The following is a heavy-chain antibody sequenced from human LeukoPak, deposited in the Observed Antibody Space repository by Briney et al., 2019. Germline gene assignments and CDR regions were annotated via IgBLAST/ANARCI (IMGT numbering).Heavy chain of an antibody. CDR1: GFTFGDSA. V-gene: IGHV3-49*03. J-gene: IGHJ4*02. D-gene: IGHD1-26*01. Sequence: GGSLRLSCTASGFTFGDSAMSWFRQAPGKGLEWVSFIRSKAYSGTTQYAASVKGRFTVSRDDSKSIAYLQMDSLETEDTAVYFCARDVRGSGTYHDYWGQGTLVTVSS. CDR2: IRSKAYSGTT. CDR3: ARDVRGSGTYHDY.